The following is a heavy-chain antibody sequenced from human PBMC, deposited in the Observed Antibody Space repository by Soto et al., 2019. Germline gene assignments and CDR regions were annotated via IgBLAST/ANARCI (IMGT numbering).Heavy chain of an antibody. CDR1: GDSVSSDTSA. J-gene: IGHJ6*01. CDR3: VGVTFFRGMEV. Sequence: SQTLSLTCAISGDSVSSDTSAWIWIRQSPSRGLEWLGRTYYRSKWNNDYALSVKSRITISPDTSQNHFSLDLDSVTPEDTAVYYCVGVTFFRGMEVLGQGTPVTVSS. CDR2: TYYRSKWNN. D-gene: IGHD3-10*01. V-gene: IGHV6-1*01.